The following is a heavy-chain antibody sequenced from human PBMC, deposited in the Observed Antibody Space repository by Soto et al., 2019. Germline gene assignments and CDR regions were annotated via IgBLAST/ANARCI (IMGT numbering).Heavy chain of an antibody. CDR3: ARDGPRYCSSTSCFDFDY. J-gene: IGHJ4*02. CDR2: ISYDGSNK. V-gene: IGHV3-30-3*01. D-gene: IGHD2-2*01. Sequence: GGSLRLSCAASGFTFSSYAMHWVRQAPGKGLEWVAVISYDGSNKYYADSVKGRFTISRDNSKNTLYLQMNSLRAEDTAVYYCARDGPRYCSSTSCFDFDYWGQGTLVTVSS. CDR1: GFTFSSYA.